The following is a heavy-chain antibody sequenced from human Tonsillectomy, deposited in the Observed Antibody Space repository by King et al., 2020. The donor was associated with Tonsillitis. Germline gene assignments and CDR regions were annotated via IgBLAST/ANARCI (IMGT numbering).Heavy chain of an antibody. CDR3: ARDPMGIAGYFDL. D-gene: IGHD2-21*01. J-gene: IGHJ4*02. Sequence: VQLVESGGDLVKPGGSLRLSCAASGFTFSDSYMSWIRQAPGKGLEWISHISSSGSYTTYAGSVKGRFTISRDNAKNSLYLQMNSLGAEDTAVYFCARDPMGIAGYFDLWGQGTLVTVSS. CDR2: ISSSGSYT. V-gene: IGHV3-11*05. CDR1: GFTFSDSY.